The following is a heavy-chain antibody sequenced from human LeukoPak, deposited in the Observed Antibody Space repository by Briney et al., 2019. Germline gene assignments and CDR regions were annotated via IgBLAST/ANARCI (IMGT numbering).Heavy chain of an antibody. D-gene: IGHD6-19*01. V-gene: IGHV3-23*01. Sequence: GGSLRLSCAASGVTFKNYAMTWIRQAPGKGLEWVSAIHSSGASTFYADFVKGRFTISRDNSKDTLYLQMDSLTAEDTAVYYCAKGSWGSGWYADWGQGTLVTVSS. CDR1: GVTFKNYA. CDR3: AKGSWGSGWYAD. CDR2: IHSSGAST. J-gene: IGHJ4*02.